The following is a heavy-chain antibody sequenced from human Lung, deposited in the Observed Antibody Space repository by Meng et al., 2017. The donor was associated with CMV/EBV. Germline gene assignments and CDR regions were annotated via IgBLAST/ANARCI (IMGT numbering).Heavy chain of an antibody. J-gene: IGHJ4*03. CDR2: INPNCGTT. D-gene: IGHD3-3*01. V-gene: IGHV1-46*01. CDR3: ARSPTITIFGVIRTSYVDD. CDR1: GYTFTDYY. Sequence: ASVKVSCKTSGYTFTDYYVHWVRQAPGQGLEWMGIINPNCGTTRYAQKFQGRVTMTRDTSTSTVYMELSSLRSEDTAVYYCARSPTITIFGVIRTSYVDDWGRGXLVPVSS.